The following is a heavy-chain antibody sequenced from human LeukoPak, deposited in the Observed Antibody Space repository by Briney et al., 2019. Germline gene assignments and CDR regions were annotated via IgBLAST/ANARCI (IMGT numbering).Heavy chain of an antibody. J-gene: IGHJ5*02. CDR1: GGSFSGFY. CDR3: ARGCAGDYAGWFDP. D-gene: IGHD4-17*01. Sequence: PSETLSLTCAVYGGSFSGFYWSWVRQPPGKGLEWIGEIYHSGSTNYNPSLKSRVTISVDKSKNQFSLKLSSVTAADTAVYYCARGCAGDYAGWFDPWGQGTLVTVSS. V-gene: IGHV4-34*01. CDR2: IYHSGST.